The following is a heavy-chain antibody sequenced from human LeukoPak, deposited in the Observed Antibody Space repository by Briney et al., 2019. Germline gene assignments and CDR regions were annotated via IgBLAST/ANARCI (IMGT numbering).Heavy chain of an antibody. V-gene: IGHV3-30*02. CDR3: VKDQGECPGSRCYLRFLEY. Sequence: GGSLRLSCAASGFNFSIYGMHWVRQAPGKGLEWVTFVRYDQSATVYADSVQGRFAISRDNSKNTVYLQMNSLRVEDTALYFCVKDQGECPGSRCYLRFLEYWGQGTLVTVSS. CDR1: GFNFSIYG. J-gene: IGHJ4*02. CDR2: VRYDQSAT. D-gene: IGHD3-3*01.